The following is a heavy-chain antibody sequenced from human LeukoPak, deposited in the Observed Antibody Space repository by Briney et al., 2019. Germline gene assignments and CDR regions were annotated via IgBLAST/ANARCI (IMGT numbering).Heavy chain of an antibody. D-gene: IGHD3-22*01. CDR3: ARDLGDSSGSLFDY. CDR1: GGSISSYY. V-gene: IGHV4-59*01. Sequence: SETLSLTCTVSGGSISSYYWSWIRQPPGKGLEWIGYIYYSGSTNYNPSLKSRVTISVDTSKNQFSLKLSSVTAADTAVYYCARDLGDSSGSLFDYWGQGTLVTVSS. CDR2: IYYSGST. J-gene: IGHJ4*02.